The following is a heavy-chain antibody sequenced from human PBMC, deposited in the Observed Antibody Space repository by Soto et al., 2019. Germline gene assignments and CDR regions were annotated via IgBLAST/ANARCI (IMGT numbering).Heavy chain of an antibody. Sequence: QVQLQESGPGLVKPSETLSLTCTVSGGSISSYYWSWIRQPPEKGLQWIGYFYGSGYTNHNPSLRSPAIISVDTSKNQFSLKLYSVTAADTAVYYCARARSGRYGFWYFDLWGRGTLVTVSS. D-gene: IGHD3-10*01. CDR2: FYGSGYT. CDR3: ARARSGRYGFWYFDL. J-gene: IGHJ2*01. V-gene: IGHV4-59*01. CDR1: GGSISSYY.